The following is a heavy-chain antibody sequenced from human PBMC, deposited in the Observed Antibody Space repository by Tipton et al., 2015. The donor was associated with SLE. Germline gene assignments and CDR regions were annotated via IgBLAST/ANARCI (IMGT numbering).Heavy chain of an antibody. CDR2: VSYGGTT. CDR3: ARRGSLVQGVARYFDL. CDR1: GDSLDSRTYS. V-gene: IGHV4-39*07. D-gene: IGHD3-10*01. J-gene: IGHJ2*01. Sequence: GLVKPSETLSLTCSVSGDSLDSRTYSLGWVRQTPGKGLEWIGSVSYGGTTYHNPSLKTPLTVSLDTSKILFYLALSSVTAADTGIYYWARRGSLVQGVARYFDLWGRGTLVTVSS.